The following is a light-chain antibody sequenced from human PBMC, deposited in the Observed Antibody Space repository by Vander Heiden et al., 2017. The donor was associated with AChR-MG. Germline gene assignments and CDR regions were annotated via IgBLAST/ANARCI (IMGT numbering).Light chain of an antibody. V-gene: IGLV2-23*02. CDR3: CSYAGSSSYV. CDR1: SSDIGR. CDR2: EVN. Sequence: QSALTQPASVSGSPGQSITISCTGTSSDIGRFSWYQQHPGKAPKLMIYEVNKRPSGVSNRFSGSKSGNTASLTISGLQAEDEAEYYCCSYAGSSSYVFGTGTKVTVI. J-gene: IGLJ1*01.